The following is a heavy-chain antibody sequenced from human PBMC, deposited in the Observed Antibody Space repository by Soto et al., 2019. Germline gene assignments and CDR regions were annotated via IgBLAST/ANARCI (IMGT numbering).Heavy chain of an antibody. V-gene: IGHV3-23*01. CDR1: GFTFSSYA. Sequence: EVQLLESGGGLVQPGGSLRLSCAASGFTFSSYALSWVRQAPGKGLEWISAIGGSGVNTYYTDSVKGRFTISRDNSKNMVYLQMNSLRAEDTALYYCTRRKADSSGFDSWGQGTLVTVSS. CDR3: TRRKADSSGFDS. J-gene: IGHJ4*02. CDR2: IGGSGVNT. D-gene: IGHD3-22*01.